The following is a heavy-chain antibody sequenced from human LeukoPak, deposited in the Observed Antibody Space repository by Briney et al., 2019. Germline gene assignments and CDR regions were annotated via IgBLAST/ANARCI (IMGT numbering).Heavy chain of an antibody. CDR2: IGGRDGST. Sequence: GGSLRLSCAASGFTFSSYGMSWVRQAPGKGLEWVSAIGGRDGSTYYADSVKGRFTISRDNSKNTLYVQMNSLRAEDTAVYYCANLPPLRYFDWLLEADYWGQGTLVTVSS. CDR1: GFTFSSYG. CDR3: ANLPPLRYFDWLLEADY. J-gene: IGHJ4*02. V-gene: IGHV3-23*01. D-gene: IGHD3-9*01.